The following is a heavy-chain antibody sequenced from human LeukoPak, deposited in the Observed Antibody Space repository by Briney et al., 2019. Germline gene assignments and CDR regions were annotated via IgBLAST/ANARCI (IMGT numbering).Heavy chain of an antibody. Sequence: GGSLRLSCAASGFTFSSYAMSWVRQAPGKGLDWVSAISGSGGSTYYADSVKGRFTISRDNSKNTLYLQMNSLRAEDTAVYYCAKVWDWGIGSYWGQGTLVTVSS. J-gene: IGHJ4*02. D-gene: IGHD3/OR15-3a*01. CDR3: AKVWDWGIGSY. V-gene: IGHV3-23*01. CDR1: GFTFSSYA. CDR2: ISGSGGST.